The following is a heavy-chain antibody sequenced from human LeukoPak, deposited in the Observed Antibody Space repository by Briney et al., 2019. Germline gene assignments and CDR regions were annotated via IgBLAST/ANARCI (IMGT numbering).Heavy chain of an antibody. Sequence: GGSLRLSCATSGFPFSTFWMSWVRQAPGKGLEWVANIKQDGSAKYYVDSVKGRFTISRDNAKNSLYLQMNSLRDEDTAVYYCAGGSGWLTDYWGQGTQVTVPS. V-gene: IGHV3-7*03. D-gene: IGHD6-19*01. CDR1: GFPFSTFW. CDR3: AGGSGWLTDY. J-gene: IGHJ4*02. CDR2: IKQDGSAK.